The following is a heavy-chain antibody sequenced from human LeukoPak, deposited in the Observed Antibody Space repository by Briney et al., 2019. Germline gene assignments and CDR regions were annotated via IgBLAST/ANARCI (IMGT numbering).Heavy chain of an antibody. CDR3: ARGGQEPDYYDILAGYRPLDY. J-gene: IGHJ4*02. V-gene: IGHV1-18*01. Sequence: RASVKVSCKASGYTFTSYGISWVRQAPGQGLEWMGWISAYNGNTNYAQKLQGRVTTTTDTSTSTAYMELRSLRSDDTAVYYCARGGQEPDYYDILAGYRPLDYWGQGTLVTVSS. D-gene: IGHD3-9*01. CDR2: ISAYNGNT. CDR1: GYTFTSYG.